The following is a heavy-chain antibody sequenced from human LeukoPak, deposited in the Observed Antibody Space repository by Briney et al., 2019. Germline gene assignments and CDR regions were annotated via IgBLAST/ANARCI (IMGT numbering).Heavy chain of an antibody. CDR2: ISSSGSYI. CDR1: GFTFSSYS. Sequence: GGSLRLSCAASGFTFSSYSMNWVRQAPGKGLEWVSSISSSGSYIYYADSVKGRFTISRDNAKNSLYLQMNSLRAEDTAVYYCAREEYCSSTSCYLGGSEYFQHWGQGILVTVSS. D-gene: IGHD2-2*01. CDR3: AREEYCSSTSCYLGGSEYFQH. V-gene: IGHV3-21*01. J-gene: IGHJ1*01.